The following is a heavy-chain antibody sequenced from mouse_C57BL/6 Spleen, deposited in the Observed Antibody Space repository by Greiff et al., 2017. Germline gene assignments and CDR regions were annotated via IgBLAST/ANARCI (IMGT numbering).Heavy chain of an antibody. CDR1: GYTFTSYW. V-gene: IGHV1-64*01. Sequence: QVQLQQPGAELVKPGASVKLSCKASGYTFTSYWMHWVKQRPGQGLEWIGMIHPNSGSTNYNEKFKSKATLTVDKSSSTAYMQLSSLTSADSAVYYCARSVYYGNPWFAYWGQGTLVTVSA. J-gene: IGHJ3*01. CDR2: IHPNSGST. CDR3: ARSVYYGNPWFAY. D-gene: IGHD2-1*01.